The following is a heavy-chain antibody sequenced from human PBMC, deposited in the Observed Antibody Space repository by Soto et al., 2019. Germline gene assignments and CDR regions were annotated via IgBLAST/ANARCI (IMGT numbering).Heavy chain of an antibody. CDR3: ARSFESHRMEAAYNWFDP. D-gene: IGHD6-13*01. J-gene: IGHJ5*02. CDR1: GGSISSGGYY. CDR2: IYYSGST. Sequence: QVQLQESGPGLVKPSQTLSLTCTVSGGSISSGGYYWSWIRQPPGKGREWIGYIYYSGSTYYNPSLKSRVTIPVDTSKNKFTLKRSPVTAADTAVYYCARSFESHRMEAAYNWFDPWGQGTLVHDSS. V-gene: IGHV4-31*03.